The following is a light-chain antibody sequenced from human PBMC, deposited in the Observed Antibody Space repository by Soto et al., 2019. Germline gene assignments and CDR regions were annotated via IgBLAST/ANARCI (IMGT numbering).Light chain of an antibody. Sequence: QSVLTQPASVSGSPGQSITISCTGTSSDVGGYDYVSWYQHHPGKAPKLMIFDVSHRPSGVSDRFSGSKSGNTASLTISGLQAEDDADYYCSSYTSTNIPIFGGGTQLTVL. CDR1: SSDVGGYDY. V-gene: IGLV2-14*03. CDR3: SSYTSTNIPI. CDR2: DVS. J-gene: IGLJ7*01.